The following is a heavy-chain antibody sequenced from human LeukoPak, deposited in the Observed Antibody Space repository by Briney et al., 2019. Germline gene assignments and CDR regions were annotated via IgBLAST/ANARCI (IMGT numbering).Heavy chain of an antibody. Sequence: GGSLRLSCAASGFRFFNHWMSSVRQAPGKGLEWVATIKEDGSQEDYVDSVKGRFTISRDNARSSLYLQMNSQRVEDTAVYYCARGREITVSGTDYFDYWGQGTLVTFSS. D-gene: IGHD6-19*01. CDR2: IKEDGSQE. CDR1: GFRFFNHW. J-gene: IGHJ4*02. CDR3: ARGREITVSGTDYFDY. V-gene: IGHV3-7*01.